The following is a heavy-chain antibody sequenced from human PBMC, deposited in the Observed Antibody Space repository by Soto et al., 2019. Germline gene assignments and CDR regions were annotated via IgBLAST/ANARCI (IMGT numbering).Heavy chain of an antibody. CDR1: GFTFSDYW. CDR2: MNPDGSEQ. Sequence: EVHLVESGGALVQPGGSLRLSCAASGFTFSDYWMTWVRQTPGKGLEGVANMNPDGSEQYYLDSVKGRFNISRDNAKNSLYLQMNNLRGEDTAVYYCTRDLNPDCSPWGQGTQVIVSS. D-gene: IGHD2-15*01. CDR3: TRDLNPDCSP. J-gene: IGHJ5*02. V-gene: IGHV3-7*04.